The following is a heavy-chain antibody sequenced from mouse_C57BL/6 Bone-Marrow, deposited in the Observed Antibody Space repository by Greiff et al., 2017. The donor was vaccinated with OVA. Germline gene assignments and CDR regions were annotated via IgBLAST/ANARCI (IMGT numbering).Heavy chain of an antibody. D-gene: IGHD2-3*01. V-gene: IGHV5-4*01. CDR1: GFTFSSYA. CDR2: ISDGGSYT. Sequence: DVQLVESGGGLVKPGGSLKLSCAASGFTFSSYAMSWVRQTPEKRLEWVATISDGGSYTYYPDNVKGRFTISRDNAKNNLYLQMSHLKSEDTAMYYCARSEDGYYLFAYWGQGTLVTVSA. CDR3: ARSEDGYYLFAY. J-gene: IGHJ3*01.